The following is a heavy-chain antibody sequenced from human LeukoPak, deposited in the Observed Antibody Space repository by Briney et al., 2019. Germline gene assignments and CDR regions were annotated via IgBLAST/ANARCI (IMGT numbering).Heavy chain of an antibody. CDR3: ATSGLSRFGF. V-gene: IGHV3-23*01. J-gene: IGHJ4*02. CDR2: FSGSGGST. D-gene: IGHD2/OR15-2a*01. CDR1: GFTFSSYA. Sequence: PGGSLRLSCAASGFTFSSYAMSWVRQAQGKGLECISGFSGSGGSTYYADSVKGRFTISRDNSKNTLYLQMNSLRAGDTAVYYCATSGLSRFGFWGQGTLVTVSS.